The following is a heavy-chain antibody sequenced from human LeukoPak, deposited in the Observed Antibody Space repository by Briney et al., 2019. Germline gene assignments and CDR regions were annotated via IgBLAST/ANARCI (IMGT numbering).Heavy chain of an antibody. CDR2: ISGSSSYI. D-gene: IGHD6-13*01. V-gene: IGHV3-21*01. J-gene: IGHJ4*02. Sequence: GGSLRLSCAASGFTFSSYSMNWVRQAPGKGLEWVSSISGSSSYIYYADSVKGRFTISRDNAKNSLYLQMNSLRAEDTAVYYCARGASSSWYYFDYWGQGTLVTVSS. CDR3: ARGASSSWYYFDY. CDR1: GFTFSSYS.